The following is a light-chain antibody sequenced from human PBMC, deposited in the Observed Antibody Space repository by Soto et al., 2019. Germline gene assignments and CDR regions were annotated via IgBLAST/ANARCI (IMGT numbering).Light chain of an antibody. CDR2: AAS. CDR3: LQYNSYPLT. V-gene: IGKV1-17*01. J-gene: IGKJ1*01. Sequence: DIQLTQSPSSLSAAVGDRVTITCRASQGINNDLAWYQQKLGKAPRRLIYAASSMASGVASRFSGSGSGTEFTLTINSLQSEDFATYYCLQYNSYPLTFGRGTKVDIK. CDR1: QGINND.